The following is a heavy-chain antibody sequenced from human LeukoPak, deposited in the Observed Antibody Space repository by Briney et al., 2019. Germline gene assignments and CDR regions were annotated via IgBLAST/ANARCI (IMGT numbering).Heavy chain of an antibody. J-gene: IGHJ4*02. V-gene: IGHV3-33*01. CDR1: GFTFSSYG. Sequence: PGGSLRLSCAASGFTFSSYGMHWVRPAPGKGLEWVAVIWYDGSNKYYADSVKGRFTISRDNSKNTLYLQMNSLRAEDTAVYYCARDRGSSDYYFDYWGQGTLVTVSS. CDR2: IWYDGSNK. CDR3: ARDRGSSDYYFDY. D-gene: IGHD1-26*01.